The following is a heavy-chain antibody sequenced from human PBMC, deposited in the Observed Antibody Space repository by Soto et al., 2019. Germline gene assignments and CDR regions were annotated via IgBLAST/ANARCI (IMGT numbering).Heavy chain of an antibody. CDR2: ISSDDNT. Sequence: PGGSLRLSCAASGFIVNNIFMTWVRQAPGKGLEWLSTISSDDNTYYADSVKGRFTISRDSSKTTLYLQMNSLRAEDTAVYYCAKGAFTIFGAPGGGTDWFDPWGQGTLVTVSS. V-gene: IGHV3-66*01. CDR1: GFIVNNIF. J-gene: IGHJ5*02. D-gene: IGHD3-3*01. CDR3: AKGAFTIFGAPGGGTDWFDP.